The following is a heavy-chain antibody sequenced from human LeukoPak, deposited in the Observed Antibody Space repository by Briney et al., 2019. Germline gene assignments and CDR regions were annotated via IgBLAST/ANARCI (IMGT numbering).Heavy chain of an antibody. CDR3: QLATDC. D-gene: IGHD6-6*01. J-gene: IGHJ4*02. CDR2: ISGNGNT. CDR1: GFDFSNHP. Sequence: GGSLGLSCAASGFDFSNHPMSWVRRPPGKGLEWLSTISGNGNTYYADSVKGRFTTSRDNSKNMLSVQMNSLTAGDTATYYCQLATDCWGQGTLVTVSS. V-gene: IGHV3-23*01.